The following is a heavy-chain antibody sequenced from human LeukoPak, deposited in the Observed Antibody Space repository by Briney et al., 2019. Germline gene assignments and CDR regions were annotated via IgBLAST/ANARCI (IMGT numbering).Heavy chain of an antibody. V-gene: IGHV3-20*04. CDR1: GFNFDDYG. D-gene: IGHD1-26*01. J-gene: IGHJ4*02. Sequence: GGSLRLSCVASGFNFDDYGMAWVRQAPGKGLEWVSDINWNGGSTNYADSVKGRFTISRDNAKNSLYLQMNSLRVEDTAVYYCARDDPRVGATETDWGQGALVTVSS. CDR3: ARDDPRVGATETD. CDR2: INWNGGST.